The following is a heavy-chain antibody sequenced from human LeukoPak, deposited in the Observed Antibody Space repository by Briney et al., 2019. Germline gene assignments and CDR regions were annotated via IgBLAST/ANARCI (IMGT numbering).Heavy chain of an antibody. CDR3: AKEYGDYVRYFDY. CDR2: ISGSGGSA. CDR1: GFTFSSYA. V-gene: IGHV3-23*01. D-gene: IGHD4-17*01. J-gene: IGHJ4*02. Sequence: PGGSLRLSCAASGFTFSSYAMSWVRQAPGKGLEWVSAISGSGGSAYYADSVKGRFTISRDKSKNTLYLQMNSLRAEDTAVYYCAKEYGDYVRYFDYWGQGTLVTVSS.